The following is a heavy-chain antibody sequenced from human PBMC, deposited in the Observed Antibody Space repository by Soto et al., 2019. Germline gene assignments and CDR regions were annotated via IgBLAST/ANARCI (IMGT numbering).Heavy chain of an antibody. CDR3: VTSHYGFRAG. V-gene: IGHV3-7*01. CDR2: IKPDGGEK. J-gene: IGHJ4*02. D-gene: IGHD4-17*01. Sequence: PGGSLRLSCAASGFTFNSYWMGWVRQAPGKGLEWVANIKPDGGEKYYVDSVKGRFTISRDNAKNSLYLQMNSLRAEDTAVYYCVTSHYGFRAGGGQGTVVTVSS. CDR1: GFTFNSYW.